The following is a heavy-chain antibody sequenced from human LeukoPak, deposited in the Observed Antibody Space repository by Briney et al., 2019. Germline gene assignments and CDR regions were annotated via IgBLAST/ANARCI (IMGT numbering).Heavy chain of an antibody. CDR1: GFTLSSYS. CDR2: ISSSSSYI. D-gene: IGHD2-15*01. CDR3: ARVKGVLIVVVAATPYGMDV. J-gene: IGHJ6*02. Sequence: EGSLRLSCAASGFTLSSYSMNWVRQAPGKGLEWVSSISSSSSYIYYADSVKGRFTISRDNAKNSLYLQMNSLRAEDTAVYYCARVKGVLIVVVAATPYGMDVWGQGTTVTVSS. V-gene: IGHV3-21*01.